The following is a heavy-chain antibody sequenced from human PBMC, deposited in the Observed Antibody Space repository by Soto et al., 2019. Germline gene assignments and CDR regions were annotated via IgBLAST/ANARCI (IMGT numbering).Heavy chain of an antibody. J-gene: IGHJ4*02. V-gene: IGHV4-34*01. D-gene: IGHD7-27*01. Sequence: QVQIHQWGAGLLKPSETLSLTCAVYDGSFSGYYWGWIRQSPGKGLEWIGEINHSGSTIYNPSLQSRVTISVDTSKNQSSLKVSSVTAADTAVYYCARRNWGHFDYWGQGTLVTVSS. CDR2: INHSGST. CDR1: DGSFSGYY. CDR3: ARRNWGHFDY.